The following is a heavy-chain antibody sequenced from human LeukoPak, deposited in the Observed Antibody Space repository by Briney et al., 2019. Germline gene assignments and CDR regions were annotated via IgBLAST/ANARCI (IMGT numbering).Heavy chain of an antibody. D-gene: IGHD4/OR15-4a*01. CDR1: GYTFTSYA. Sequence: ASVTVSCKASGYTFTSYAMNWVRQAPGQGLEWMGWINTNTGNPTYAQGFTGRFVFSLDTSVSTAYLQISALKAEDTAVYYCARMSREVATMLDYWGQGTLVTVPS. V-gene: IGHV7-4-1*02. CDR3: ARMSREVATMLDY. CDR2: INTNTGNP. J-gene: IGHJ4*02.